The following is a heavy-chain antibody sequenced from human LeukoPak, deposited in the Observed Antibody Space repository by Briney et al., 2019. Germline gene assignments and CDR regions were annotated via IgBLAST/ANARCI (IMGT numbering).Heavy chain of an antibody. Sequence: PSETLSLTCTVAGGFTSDYYWSWVRQPRGKGPEWIGSVFYSRNSNYNPSLTRRVAMSVDTSKSHFSLKLTSVIAADTAVYYCARVNPLGYFDQWGQGTLVAVSS. CDR2: VFYSRNS. V-gene: IGHV4-59*13. CDR1: GGFTSDYY. CDR3: ARVNPLGYFDQ. J-gene: IGHJ4*02.